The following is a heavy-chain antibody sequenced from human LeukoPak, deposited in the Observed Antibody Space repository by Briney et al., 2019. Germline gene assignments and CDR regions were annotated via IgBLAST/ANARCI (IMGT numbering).Heavy chain of an antibody. CDR3: ARVGWETRYGMDV. CDR2: IYYSGST. D-gene: IGHD1-26*01. Sequence: SETLSLTCTVSGGSISSYYWSWIRQPPGKGLEWIGYIYYSGSTNYNPSLKSRVTISVDTSKNQFSLKLSSVTAADTAVYYCARVGWETRYGMDVWGQGTTVTVSS. V-gene: IGHV4-59*01. J-gene: IGHJ6*02. CDR1: GGSISSYY.